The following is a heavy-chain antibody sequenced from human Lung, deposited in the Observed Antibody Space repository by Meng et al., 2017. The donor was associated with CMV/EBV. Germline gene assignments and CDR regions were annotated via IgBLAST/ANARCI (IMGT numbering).Heavy chain of an antibody. CDR3: AREGLGFLRYLNNHGY. CDR1: GGSFSGYY. D-gene: IGHD1-14*01. Sequence: SETLSLTCAVYGGSFSGYYWSWIRQPPGKGLEWIGEINHSGRTNYNPSLKSRVTISVDTSKNQLSLKLNSVTAADTAVYYCAREGLGFLRYLNNHGYWGQGTLVTDSS. V-gene: IGHV4-34*01. CDR2: INHSGRT. J-gene: IGHJ4*02.